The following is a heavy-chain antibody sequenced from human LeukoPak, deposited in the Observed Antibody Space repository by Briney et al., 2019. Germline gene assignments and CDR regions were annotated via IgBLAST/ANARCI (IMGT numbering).Heavy chain of an antibody. J-gene: IGHJ4*02. CDR1: GFTFSSYG. CDR2: ISYDGSNK. Sequence: PGRSLRLSCAASGFTFSSYGMHWVRQAPGKGQEWVAVISYDGSNKYYADSVKGRFTISRDNSKNTLYLQMNSLRAEDTAVYYCAKDHLYYDSSGYPYWGQGTLVTVSS. D-gene: IGHD3-22*01. CDR3: AKDHLYYDSSGYPY. V-gene: IGHV3-30*18.